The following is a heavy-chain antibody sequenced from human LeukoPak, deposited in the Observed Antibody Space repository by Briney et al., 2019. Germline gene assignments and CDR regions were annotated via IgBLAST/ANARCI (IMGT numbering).Heavy chain of an antibody. Sequence: AGGSLRLSCAVSGSTFSSYGMSWVRQAPGKGLEWVSAISGSGGSTYYADSVKGRFTISRDKSKNTLYLQMNSLRAEDTAVYYCAKSGYLRSFGVVDYWGQGTLVTVSS. CDR3: AKSGYLRSFGVVDY. CDR2: ISGSGGST. D-gene: IGHD3-3*01. V-gene: IGHV3-23*01. J-gene: IGHJ4*02. CDR1: GSTFSSYG.